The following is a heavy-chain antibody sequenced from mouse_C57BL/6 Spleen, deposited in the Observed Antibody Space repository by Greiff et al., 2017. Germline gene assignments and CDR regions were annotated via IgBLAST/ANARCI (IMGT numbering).Heavy chain of an antibody. CDR3: ARYFYCYGSSYLYWYFDV. CDR1: GFTFTDYY. J-gene: IGHJ1*03. Sequence: EVNVVESGGGLVPPGGSLSLSCAASGFTFTDYYMSWVRQPPGKALEWLGFIRNKANGYTTEYSASVKGRFTISRDNSQSILYLQMNAQRAEDSATYYCARYFYCYGSSYLYWYFDVWGTGTTVTVSS. CDR2: IRNKANGYTT. V-gene: IGHV7-3*01. D-gene: IGHD1-1*01.